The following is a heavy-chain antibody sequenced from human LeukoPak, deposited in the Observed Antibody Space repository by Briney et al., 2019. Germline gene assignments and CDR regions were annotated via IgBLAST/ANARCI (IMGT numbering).Heavy chain of an antibody. V-gene: IGHV4-39*01. D-gene: IGHD6-19*01. CDR3: ARVKPGIPVADS. CDR1: GGSISRSHFY. J-gene: IGHJ4*02. CDR2: IYNNGDN. Sequence: PSETLPLTCTVSGGSISRSHFYWGWIRQPPGKGLEWIGYIYNNGDNSSNPSLKSRVTLSIDTSENQFSLRLASVTAADTALYYCARVKPGIPVADSWGQGTLVTVSS.